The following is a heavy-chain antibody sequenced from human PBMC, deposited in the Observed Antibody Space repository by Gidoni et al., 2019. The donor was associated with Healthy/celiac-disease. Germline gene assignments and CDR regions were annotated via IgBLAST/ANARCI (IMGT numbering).Heavy chain of an antibody. CDR1: GYTFTSYY. CDR3: ATSTGSYGVFDY. D-gene: IGHD1-26*01. CDR2: INPSGGST. V-gene: IGHV1-46*01. J-gene: IGHJ4*02. Sequence: QVQLLQSGAEVKKPGASVKASCQASGYTFTSYYMPWVRQAPGQGLEWMGIINPSGGSTSYAQKFQGRVTMTRDTSTSTVYMELSSLRSEDTAVYYCATSTGSYGVFDYWGQGTLVTVSS.